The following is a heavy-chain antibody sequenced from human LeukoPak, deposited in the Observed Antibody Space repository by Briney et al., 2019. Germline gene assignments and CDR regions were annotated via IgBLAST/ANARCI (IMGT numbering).Heavy chain of an antibody. CDR1: GGSISIDY. CDR3: ARGDGYNEGYFDY. Sequence: SETLSLTCTVSGGSISIDYWSWIRQPPGKGLEWIGYIYYSGSTNYNPSLKSRVTISGGTSKNQFSLKLSSVTAADTAVYYCARGDGYNEGYFDYWGQGTLVTVSS. CDR2: IYYSGST. J-gene: IGHJ4*02. D-gene: IGHD5-24*01. V-gene: IGHV4-59*01.